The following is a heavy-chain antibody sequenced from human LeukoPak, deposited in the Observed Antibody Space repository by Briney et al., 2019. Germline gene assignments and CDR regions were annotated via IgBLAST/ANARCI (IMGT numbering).Heavy chain of an antibody. CDR1: GFTFSSYA. J-gene: IGHJ4*02. D-gene: IGHD6-19*01. CDR2: ISSSGDTT. V-gene: IGHV3-23*01. CDR3: AKAGIAVPATPEY. Sequence: GGSLRLSCAASGFTFSSYAMDWVRQAPGKGLEWVPVISSSGDTTYYSDSVKGRFIISRDNSRNTLYLQMNSLRVDDTAVYYCAKAGIAVPATPEYCGQGTQVTVSS.